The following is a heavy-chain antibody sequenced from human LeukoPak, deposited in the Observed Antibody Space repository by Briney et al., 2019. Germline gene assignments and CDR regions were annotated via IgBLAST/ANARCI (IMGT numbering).Heavy chain of an antibody. J-gene: IGHJ3*02. CDR3: ARAAGYYDFWSGPTGDAFDI. Sequence: ASVKVSCKASGYTFTSYGISWVRQAPGQGLEWMGWISAYNGNTNYAQKLQGRVTMTTDTSTSTAYMELRSLRSDDTAVYYCARAAGYYDFWSGPTGDAFDIWGQGTMVTVSS. V-gene: IGHV1-18*01. CDR2: ISAYNGNT. D-gene: IGHD3-3*01. CDR1: GYTFTSYG.